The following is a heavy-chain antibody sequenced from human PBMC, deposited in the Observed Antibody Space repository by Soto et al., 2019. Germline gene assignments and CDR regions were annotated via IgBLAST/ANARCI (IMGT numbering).Heavy chain of an antibody. Sequence: SETLSLTCTVSGGSISSYYWSWIRQPPGKGLEWIGYIYYSGSTNYDPSLKSRVTISVDTSKNQFSLKLSSVTAADTAVYYCARVHGGSSWYWFDPWGQGTLVTVSS. V-gene: IGHV4-59*01. CDR2: IYYSGST. CDR3: ARVHGGSSWYWFDP. D-gene: IGHD6-13*01. J-gene: IGHJ5*02. CDR1: GGSISSYY.